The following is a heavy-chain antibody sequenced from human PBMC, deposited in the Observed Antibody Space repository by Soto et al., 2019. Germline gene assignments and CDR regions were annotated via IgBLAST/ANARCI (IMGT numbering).Heavy chain of an antibody. V-gene: IGHV4-30-4*01. Sequence: SETLSLTCTVSGVSISSGDYYWSWIRQPPGKGLEWIGYIYYSGSTYYNPSLKSRVTISVDTSKNQFSLKLSSVTAADTAVYYCAREFDPDNSPYYYYGMDVWGQGTTVTVSS. D-gene: IGHD1-20*01. CDR1: GVSISSGDYY. CDR2: IYYSGST. CDR3: AREFDPDNSPYYYYGMDV. J-gene: IGHJ6*02.